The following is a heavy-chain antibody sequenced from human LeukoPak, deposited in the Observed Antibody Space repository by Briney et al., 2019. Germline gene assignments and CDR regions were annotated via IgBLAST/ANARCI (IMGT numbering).Heavy chain of an antibody. CDR3: ARDSSWYYFDY. Sequence: ASVKVSCKASGYSFTSYDINWVRQATGQGLEWMGWMNPNSGGTNYAQKFQGRVTMTRDTSISTAYMELSRLRSDDTAVYYCARDSSWYYFDYWGQGTLVTVSS. CDR2: MNPNSGGT. CDR1: GYSFTSYD. D-gene: IGHD6-13*01. V-gene: IGHV1-2*02. J-gene: IGHJ4*02.